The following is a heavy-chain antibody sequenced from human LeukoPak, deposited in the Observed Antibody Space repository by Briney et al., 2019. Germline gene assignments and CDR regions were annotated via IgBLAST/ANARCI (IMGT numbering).Heavy chain of an antibody. CDR2: IYASGST. CDR1: GVSIIDHD. CDR3: ARLKPNFLGTFDS. D-gene: IGHD7-27*01. Sequence: SETLSLTCTVSGVSIIDHDRSWIRQPPGRGLEWIGNIYASGSTYFNPSLRSRVAISVDTSKNQFSLNLTSVTAADTAMFYCARLKPNFLGTFDSWGQGALVTVSS. V-gene: IGHV4-4*09. J-gene: IGHJ4*02.